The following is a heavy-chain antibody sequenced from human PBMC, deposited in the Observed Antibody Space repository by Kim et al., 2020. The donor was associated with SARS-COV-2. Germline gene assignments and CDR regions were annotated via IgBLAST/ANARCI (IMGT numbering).Heavy chain of an antibody. CDR3: AKSGSYYEYYFDY. J-gene: IGHJ4*02. D-gene: IGHD1-26*01. V-gene: IGHV3-9*01. Sequence: SVKGRLTLSRDNAKNLLYLKMNRLGADDTALYYCAKSGSYYEYYFDYWGQGTLVTVSS.